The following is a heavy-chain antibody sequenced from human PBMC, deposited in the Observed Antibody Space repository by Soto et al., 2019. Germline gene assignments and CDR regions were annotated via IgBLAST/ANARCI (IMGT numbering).Heavy chain of an antibody. Sequence: GGSLRLSCAASGFTFSSYAMHWVRQAPGKGLEWVAVISYDGSNKYYADSVKGRFTISRDNSKNTLYLQMNSLRAEDTAVYYCAGALAELGMRHWGQGTLVTVSS. CDR1: GFTFSSYA. CDR2: ISYDGSNK. CDR3: AGALAELGMRH. J-gene: IGHJ4*02. D-gene: IGHD7-27*01. V-gene: IGHV3-30-3*01.